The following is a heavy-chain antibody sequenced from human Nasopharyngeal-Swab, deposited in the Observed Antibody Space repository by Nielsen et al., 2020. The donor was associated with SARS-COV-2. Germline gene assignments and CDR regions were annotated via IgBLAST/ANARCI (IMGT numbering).Heavy chain of an antibody. V-gene: IGHV2-5*02. Sequence: SGPTLVKPTQTLTLTCSFSGFSLSTNGVGVGWIRQPPGKALEWLGVIYWDDDKRYSPSLRSRLTISKDTSKNQVVLTMTNMDPVDTATYYCARAYYGMDVWGQGTTVTVSS. CDR1: GFSLSTNGVG. CDR2: IYWDDDK. J-gene: IGHJ6*02. CDR3: ARAYYGMDV.